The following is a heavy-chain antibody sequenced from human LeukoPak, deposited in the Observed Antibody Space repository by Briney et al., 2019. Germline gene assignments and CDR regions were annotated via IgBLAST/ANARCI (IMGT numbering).Heavy chain of an antibody. Sequence: SETLSLTCAVYGGSFSGYYWSWIRQPPGKGLEWIGEINHSGSTNYNPSLKSRVTISVDTSKNQFSLKLSSVTAADTAVYYCAILRCDYWGQGALVTVSS. CDR2: INHSGST. J-gene: IGHJ4*02. V-gene: IGHV4-34*01. CDR3: AILRCDY. CDR1: GGSFSGYY. D-gene: IGHD4-17*01.